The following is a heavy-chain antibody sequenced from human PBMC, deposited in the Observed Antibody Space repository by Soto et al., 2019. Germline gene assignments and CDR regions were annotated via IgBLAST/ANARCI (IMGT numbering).Heavy chain of an antibody. CDR1: GFTFSSYA. CDR2: ISYDGSNK. J-gene: IGHJ4*02. V-gene: IGHV3-30*04. CDR3: AKDRGALRWSEEHYYFDY. D-gene: IGHD2-15*01. Sequence: LRLSCAASGFTFSSYAMHWVRQAPGKGLEWVAVISYDGSNKYYADSMKGRFTISRDNSKNTLYLQMNSLRAEDSALYYCAKDRGALRWSEEHYYFDYWGQGSLVTVSS.